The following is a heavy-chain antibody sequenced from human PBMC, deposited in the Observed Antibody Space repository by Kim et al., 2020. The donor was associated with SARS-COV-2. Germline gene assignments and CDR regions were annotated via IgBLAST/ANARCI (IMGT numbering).Heavy chain of an antibody. CDR2: IIPIFGTA. V-gene: IGHV1-69*13. D-gene: IGHD5-12*01. CDR1: GGTFSSYA. Sequence: SVKVSCKASGGTFSSYAISWVRQAPGQGLEWMGGIIPIFGTANYAQKFQGRVTITADESTSTAYMELSSLRSEDTAVYYCASPGGDIVATIFNYYYGMDVWGQGTTVTVSS. J-gene: IGHJ6*02. CDR3: ASPGGDIVATIFNYYYGMDV.